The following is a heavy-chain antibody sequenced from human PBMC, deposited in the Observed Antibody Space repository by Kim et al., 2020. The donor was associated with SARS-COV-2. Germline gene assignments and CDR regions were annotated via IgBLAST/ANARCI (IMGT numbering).Heavy chain of an antibody. Sequence: ASVKVSCKASGYTFTGYYMHWVRQAPGQGLEWMGWINPNSGGTNYAQKFQGRVTMTRDTSISTAYMELSRLRSDDTAVYYCAREFHSGSYYIASRDVYYFDYWGQGTLVTVSS. D-gene: IGHD1-26*01. CDR1: GYTFTGYY. CDR2: INPNSGGT. J-gene: IGHJ4*02. CDR3: AREFHSGSYYIASRDVYYFDY. V-gene: IGHV1-2*02.